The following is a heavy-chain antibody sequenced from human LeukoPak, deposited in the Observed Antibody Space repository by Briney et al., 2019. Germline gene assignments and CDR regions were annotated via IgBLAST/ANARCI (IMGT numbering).Heavy chain of an antibody. CDR2: INHGGST. V-gene: IGHV4-34*01. CDR3: ARGVTVGEFNGDY. J-gene: IGHJ4*02. D-gene: IGHD3-10*01. Sequence: PSETLSLTCAVYGGSFSGYYWSWIRQPPGKGLEWIGEINHGGSTNYNPSLKSRVTISVDTSKNQFSLKLSSVTAADTAVYYCARGVTVGEFNGDYWGQGTLVTVSS. CDR1: GGSFSGYY.